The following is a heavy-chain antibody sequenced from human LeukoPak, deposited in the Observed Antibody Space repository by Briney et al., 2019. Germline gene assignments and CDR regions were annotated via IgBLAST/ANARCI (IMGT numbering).Heavy chain of an antibody. Sequence: GGSLRLSCAASGFTFSSYSMNWVRQAPGKGLEWVSYISSSSTIYYADSVKGRFTISRDNAKNSLYLQMNSLRAEDTAVYYCASKLLPAAEQGLAYWGQGTLVTVSS. D-gene: IGHD2-2*01. CDR1: GFTFSSYS. V-gene: IGHV3-48*01. CDR2: ISSSSTI. J-gene: IGHJ4*02. CDR3: ASKLLPAAEQGLAY.